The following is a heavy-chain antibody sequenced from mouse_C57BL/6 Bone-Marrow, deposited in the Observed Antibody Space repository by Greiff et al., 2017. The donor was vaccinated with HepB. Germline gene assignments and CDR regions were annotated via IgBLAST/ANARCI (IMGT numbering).Heavy chain of an antibody. J-gene: IGHJ1*03. CDR2: IYPGSGST. CDR3: ARADYGSRRDWYFDV. D-gene: IGHD1-1*01. V-gene: IGHV1-55*01. CDR1: GYTFTSYW. Sequence: VKLQQPGAELVKPGASVKMSCKASGYTFTSYWITWVKQRPGQGLEWIGDIYPGSGSTNYNEKFKSKATLTVDTSSSTAYMQLSSLTSEDSAVYYCARADYGSRRDWYFDVWGTGTTVTVSS.